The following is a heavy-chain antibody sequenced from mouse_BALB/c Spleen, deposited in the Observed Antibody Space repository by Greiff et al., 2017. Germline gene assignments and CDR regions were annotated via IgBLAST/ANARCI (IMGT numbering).Heavy chain of an antibody. CDR1: GFTFSSFG. Sequence: EVMLVESGGGLVQPGGSRKLSCAASGFTFSSFGMHWVRQAPEKGLEWVAYISSGSSTIYYADTVKGRFTISRDNPKNTLFLQMTSLRSEDTAMYYCARANLSWLAYWGQGTLVTVSA. CDR3: ARANLSWLAY. J-gene: IGHJ3*01. V-gene: IGHV5-17*02. D-gene: IGHD4-1*01. CDR2: ISSGSSTI.